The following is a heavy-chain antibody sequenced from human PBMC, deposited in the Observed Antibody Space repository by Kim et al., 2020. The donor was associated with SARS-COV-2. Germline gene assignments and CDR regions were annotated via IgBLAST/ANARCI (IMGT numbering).Heavy chain of an antibody. V-gene: IGHV3-7*03. D-gene: IGHD5-12*01. CDR2: SEE. CDR3: ASHGYSPCS. J-gene: IGHJ4*02. Sequence: SEEYYVDAGRGRFTISRDNAKNSLYLQMNSLRVEDAAVYYCASHGYSPCSWGQGTLVTVSS.